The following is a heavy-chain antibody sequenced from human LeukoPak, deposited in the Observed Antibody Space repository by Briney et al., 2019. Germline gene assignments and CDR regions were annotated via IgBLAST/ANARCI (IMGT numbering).Heavy chain of an antibody. V-gene: IGHV1-18*01. CDR1: GYTFTSYG. J-gene: IGHJ6*02. CDR3: ARDPLRFLDGVYGMDV. CDR2: ISAYNGNT. D-gene: IGHD3-3*01. Sequence: GASVKVSCKAPGYTFTSYGISWVRQAPGQGLELMGWISAYNGNTNYAQKLQGRVTMTTDTSTSTAYMELRSLRSDDTAVYYCARDPLRFLDGVYGMDVWGQGTTVTVSS.